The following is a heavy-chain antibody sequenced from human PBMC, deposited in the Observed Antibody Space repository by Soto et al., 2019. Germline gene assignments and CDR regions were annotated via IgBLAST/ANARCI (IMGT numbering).Heavy chain of an antibody. Sequence: QVQLVQSGAEVKKPGSSVKVSCKASGGTFSSYTISWVRQAPGQGLEWMGGISPIFGTANYAQRFQGGVTITADESTSTAYMELSSLRSEDTAVYYCARQGESSGSYYYGMDVWGQRTTVIVSS. V-gene: IGHV1-69*12. CDR2: ISPIFGTA. CDR1: GGTFSSYT. CDR3: ARQGESSGSYYYGMDV. D-gene: IGHD3-22*01. J-gene: IGHJ6*02.